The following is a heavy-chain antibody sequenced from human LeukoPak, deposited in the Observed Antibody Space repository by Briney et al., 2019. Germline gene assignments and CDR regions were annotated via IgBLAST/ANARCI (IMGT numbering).Heavy chain of an antibody. D-gene: IGHD1-26*01. V-gene: IGHV3-30*01. CDR1: GFTFNDSV. J-gene: IGHJ4*02. CDR3: ARDGVVGATTGYFDY. Sequence: GGSLRLSCAASGFTFNDSVIYWVRQAPGKGLEWVAVISYDGSNKYYADSVKGRFTISRDNSKNTLYLQMNSLRAEDTAVYYCARDGVVGATTGYFDYWGQGTLVTVSS. CDR2: ISYDGSNK.